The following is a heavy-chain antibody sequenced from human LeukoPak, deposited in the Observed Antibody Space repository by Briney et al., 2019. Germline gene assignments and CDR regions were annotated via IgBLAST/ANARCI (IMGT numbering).Heavy chain of an antibody. Sequence: GGSLRLSCAASGFTFSSYGMHWVRQAPGKGLEWVAFIRYDGSNKYYADSVKGRFTISRGNSKNSLYLQMNSLRTEDTALYYCAKDIRYYYDSSGKDAFDIWGQGTMVTVSS. D-gene: IGHD3-22*01. CDR1: GFTFSSYG. CDR2: IRYDGSNK. CDR3: AKDIRYYYDSSGKDAFDI. V-gene: IGHV3-30*02. J-gene: IGHJ3*02.